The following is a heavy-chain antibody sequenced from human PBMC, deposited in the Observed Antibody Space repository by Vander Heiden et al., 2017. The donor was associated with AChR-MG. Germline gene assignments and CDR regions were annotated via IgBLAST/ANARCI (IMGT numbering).Heavy chain of an antibody. J-gene: IGHJ4*02. CDR1: WFPFRAYG. CDR3: VRLGSMWSFDH. D-gene: IGHD2-21*01. Sequence: QEHLVESGGGAVQPGTVPRPSCSAAWFPFRAYGMHWVRQAPDKGLEWVAVRFSDGGNTSYADSVRGRFTISRDNSKETLYLQMNSLRAEDTAVYFCVRLGSMWSFDHWGQGTLVTVSS. V-gene: IGHV3-33*01. CDR2: RFSDGGNT.